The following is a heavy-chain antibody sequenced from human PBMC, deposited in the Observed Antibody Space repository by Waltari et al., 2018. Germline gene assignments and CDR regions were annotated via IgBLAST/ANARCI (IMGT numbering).Heavy chain of an antibody. CDR3: ARAGDWYFDL. CDR2: SCPIFGTA. Sequence: QVQLVQSGAEVKKPGSSVKVSCKASGGTFSSYAISWVRQAPGQGLEWRGGSCPIFGTAKEERRFKGRGAITADESTSTAYMELGRLRSEDTAVYYWARAGDWYFDLWGRGTLVTVSS. CDR1: GGTFSSYA. V-gene: IGHV1-69*12. J-gene: IGHJ2*01. D-gene: IGHD7-27*01.